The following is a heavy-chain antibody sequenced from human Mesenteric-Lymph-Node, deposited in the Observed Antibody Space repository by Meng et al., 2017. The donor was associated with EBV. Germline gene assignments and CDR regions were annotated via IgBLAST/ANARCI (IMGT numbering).Heavy chain of an antibody. V-gene: IGHV1-46*01. CDR2: INPSSGGT. J-gene: IGHJ5*02. D-gene: IGHD5/OR15-5a*01. Sequence: QAQLVQSGGEVKKPGASVKVSCKASGYTFTSNYIHGGRQAPGQGPEWMGLINPSSGGTNYAQKFQGRVTMTRDTSTSTVYMEVISLRSDDTAVYYCTRVVYREFDPWGQGTLVTVSS. CDR3: TRVVYREFDP. CDR1: GYTFTSNY.